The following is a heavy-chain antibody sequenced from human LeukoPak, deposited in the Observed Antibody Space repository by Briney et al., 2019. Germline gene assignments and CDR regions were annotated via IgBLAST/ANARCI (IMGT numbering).Heavy chain of an antibody. CDR1: GYTFTSYA. V-gene: IGHV1-3*01. CDR2: INAGNGNT. D-gene: IGHD2-2*01. CDR3: ARVDCSSTSCYRWGFWFDP. J-gene: IGHJ5*02. Sequence: ASVTVSCTASGYTFTSYAMHWVRQAPGQRLEWMGWINAGNGNTKYSQKFQGRVTITRDTSASTAYMELSSLRSEDTAVYYCARVDCSSTSCYRWGFWFDPWGQGTLVTVSS.